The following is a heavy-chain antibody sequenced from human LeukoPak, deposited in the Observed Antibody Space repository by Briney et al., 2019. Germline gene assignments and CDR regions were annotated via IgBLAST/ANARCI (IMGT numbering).Heavy chain of an antibody. CDR2: ISYDGSDK. J-gene: IGHJ4*02. Sequence: GGSLRLSCAASGFTFSSYGMHWVRQAPGKGLEWVAVISYDGSDKYYADSVKGRFTTSRDNSKNTLYLQMNSLRAEDTAVYYCAKAHYDIWAIDYWGQGTLVTVSS. V-gene: IGHV3-30*18. D-gene: IGHD3-9*01. CDR3: AKAHYDIWAIDY. CDR1: GFTFSSYG.